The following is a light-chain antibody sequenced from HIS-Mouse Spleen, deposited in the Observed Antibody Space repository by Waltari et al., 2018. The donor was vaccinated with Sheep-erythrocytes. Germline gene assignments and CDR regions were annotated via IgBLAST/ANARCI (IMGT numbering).Light chain of an antibody. CDR1: ALPTQY. Sequence: SYELTQPPSVSVSPGQTARITCSGDALPTQYAYWYQHKPGQAPVLVIYKDSERPSGIPERFSGSSSGTTVTLTISGVQAEDEADYYCQSADSSGTYVFGTGTKVTVL. V-gene: IGLV3-25*03. CDR2: KDS. J-gene: IGLJ1*01. CDR3: QSADSSGTYV.